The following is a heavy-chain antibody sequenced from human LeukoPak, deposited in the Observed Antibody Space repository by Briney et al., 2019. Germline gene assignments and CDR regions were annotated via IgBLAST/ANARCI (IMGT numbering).Heavy chain of an antibody. D-gene: IGHD1-26*01. CDR2: FDPEDGET. Sequence: ASVKVSCKVSGYTLTDLSMHWVRQAPGKGLEWMGGFDPEDGETIYAQKFQGRVTMTEDTSTDTAYMELSSLRSEDTAVYYCATANSGSYYLHFQHWGQGTLVTVSS. V-gene: IGHV1-24*01. J-gene: IGHJ1*01. CDR3: ATANSGSYYLHFQH. CDR1: GYTLTDLS.